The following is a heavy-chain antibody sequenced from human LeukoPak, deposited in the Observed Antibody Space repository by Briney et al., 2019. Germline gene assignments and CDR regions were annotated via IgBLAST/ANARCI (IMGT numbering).Heavy chain of an antibody. V-gene: IGHV3-11*01. CDR1: GFTFSEYY. Sequence: PGGSLRLSCAASGFTFSEYYMSWIRQAPGKGLEWVSDIGSTADIVSYADFVLGRFTISRDNGDDSLSLQLNNLRAEDTAVYYCARETVAGTFDYWSQGTLVTVSS. CDR2: IGSTADIV. CDR3: ARETVAGTFDY. D-gene: IGHD6-19*01. J-gene: IGHJ4*02.